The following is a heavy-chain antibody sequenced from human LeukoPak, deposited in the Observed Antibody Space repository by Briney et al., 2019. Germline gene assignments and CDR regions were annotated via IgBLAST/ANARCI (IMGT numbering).Heavy chain of an antibody. D-gene: IGHD3-22*01. J-gene: IGHJ3*02. CDR1: GGSISSDY. V-gene: IGHV4-59*08. Sequence: SETLSLTCTVSGGSISSDYWSWIRQPPGKGLEWIGYISYSGGTNYNPSLKSRVTISVDTSKNQFSLKLSSVTAADTAVYYCARHRQYDTDAFDIWGQGTMVTVSS. CDR2: ISYSGGT. CDR3: ARHRQYDTDAFDI.